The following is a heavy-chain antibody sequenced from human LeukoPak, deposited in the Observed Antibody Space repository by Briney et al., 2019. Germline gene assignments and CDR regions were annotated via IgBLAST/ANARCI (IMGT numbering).Heavy chain of an antibody. J-gene: IGHJ4*02. V-gene: IGHV1-2*02. CDR3: ARPSGQYFDWFRDFDY. Sequence: ASVKVSCKASGYTFTGYYMHWVRQAPGQGLEWMGWINPNSGGTNYAQKFQGRVTMTRDTSISTAYMELSRLRSDDTAVYYCARPSGQYFDWFRDFDYWGQGTLVTVSS. CDR2: INPNSGGT. D-gene: IGHD3-9*01. CDR1: GYTFTGYY.